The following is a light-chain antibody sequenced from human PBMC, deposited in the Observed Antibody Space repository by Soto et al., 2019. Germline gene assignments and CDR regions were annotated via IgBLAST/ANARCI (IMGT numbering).Light chain of an antibody. J-gene: IGKJ1*01. Sequence: EIVLTQSPGTLSLAPGERATLSCRASQSVSSSYLAWYQQRPGQAPRLLIYGASSRATGIPDRISGSGSGTDFTLTISRLEPEDFAVYYCQQCGSPPWTFGQGTKVEIK. CDR3: QQCGSPPWT. CDR2: GAS. V-gene: IGKV3-20*01. CDR1: QSVSSSY.